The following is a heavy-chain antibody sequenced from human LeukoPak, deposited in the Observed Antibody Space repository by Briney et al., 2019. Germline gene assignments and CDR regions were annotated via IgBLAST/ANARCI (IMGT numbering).Heavy chain of an antibody. CDR2: ISVTGSNI. V-gene: IGHV3-23*01. J-gene: IGHJ4*02. CDR1: GFSFSGYA. Sequence: GGSLRLSCTVSGFSFSGYAFTWVRQAPGKGLGFVSSISVTGSNIYYADSVKGRFTITRDNSKNTLDLQMNSLRSEDTAVYFCARDRTRSVGSGLGRALMLVYWGQGTLVTVSS. D-gene: IGHD6-6*01. CDR3: ARDRTRSVGSGLGRALMLVY.